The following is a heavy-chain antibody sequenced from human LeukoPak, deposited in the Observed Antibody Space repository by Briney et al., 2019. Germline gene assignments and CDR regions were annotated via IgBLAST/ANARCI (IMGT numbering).Heavy chain of an antibody. CDR3: AKKPTVTMSRVYFDY. CDR2: IYSGGST. J-gene: IGHJ4*02. V-gene: IGHV3-53*01. Sequence: GGSLRLSCAASGFTVSSNFMSWVRQAPGKGLEWVSAIYSGGSTYYADSVKGRFTISRDNSKNTVYLQMNSLRAEDTAVYYCAKKPTVTMSRVYFDYWGQGTLVTVSS. D-gene: IGHD4-17*01. CDR1: GFTVSSNF.